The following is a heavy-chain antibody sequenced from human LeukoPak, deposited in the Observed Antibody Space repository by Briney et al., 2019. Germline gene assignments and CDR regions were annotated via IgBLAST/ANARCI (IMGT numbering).Heavy chain of an antibody. CDR3: ARGGMWWKSFDY. Sequence: SETLSPTCAVYGGSFSGYYWSWNRQPPGKGLEWIGEINHSGSTNYNPSLKSRVTISVDTSKNQFSLKLSSVTAADTAVYYCARGGMWWKSFDYWGQGTLVTVSS. CDR2: INHSGST. D-gene: IGHD2-21*01. V-gene: IGHV4-34*01. CDR1: GGSFSGYY. J-gene: IGHJ4*02.